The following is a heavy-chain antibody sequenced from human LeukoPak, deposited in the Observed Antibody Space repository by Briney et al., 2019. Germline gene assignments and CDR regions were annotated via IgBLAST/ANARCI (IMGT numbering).Heavy chain of an antibody. CDR2: IRDSGGST. J-gene: IGHJ4*02. CDR3: ARWRYTDYFDY. Sequence: PGGSLRLSCAASGFTFSSYAMSWVRQAPGKGLEWVSVIRDSGGSTYYADSVKGRFTVSRDDSKNTLYLQMNSLRAEDMAVYFCARWRYTDYFDYWGQGTLVTVSS. D-gene: IGHD1-1*01. CDR1: GFTFSSYA. V-gene: IGHV3-23*01.